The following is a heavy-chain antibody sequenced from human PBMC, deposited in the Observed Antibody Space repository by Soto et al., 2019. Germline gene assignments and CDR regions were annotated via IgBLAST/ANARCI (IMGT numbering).Heavy chain of an antibody. CDR3: VRERFFEAWFDP. CDR2: IDTGGRT. Sequence: GGSLRLSCVVSWFTISSNYMSWVRQAPGKGLEWVSVIDTGGRTHYVDSVKGRFTMSRDNSKNTLFLQMNSLRADDTAVYYCVRERFFEAWFDPWGQGTLVTVSS. J-gene: IGHJ5*02. D-gene: IGHD3-3*01. V-gene: IGHV3-53*01. CDR1: WFTISSNY.